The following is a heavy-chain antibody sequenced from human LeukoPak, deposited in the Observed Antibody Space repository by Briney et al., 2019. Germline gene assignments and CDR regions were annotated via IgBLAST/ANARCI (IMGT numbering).Heavy chain of an antibody. CDR3: ARAEWELLSGIDY. CDR1: GFTFSDYY. CDR2: ISSSSGYT. V-gene: IGHV3-11*05. Sequence: GGSLRLSCAASGFTFSDYYMSWIRQAPGKGLEWVSYISSSSGYTNYADSVKGRFTISRDNAKNSLYLQMNSLRAEDTAVYYCARAEWELLSGIDYWGQGTLVTVSS. J-gene: IGHJ4*02. D-gene: IGHD1-26*01.